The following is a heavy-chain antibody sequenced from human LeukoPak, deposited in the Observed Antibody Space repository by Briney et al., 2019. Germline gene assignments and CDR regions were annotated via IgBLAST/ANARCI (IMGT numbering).Heavy chain of an antibody. V-gene: IGHV1-69*05. J-gene: IGHJ6*03. D-gene: IGHD3-22*01. Sequence: SVKVSCKASGGTFSSYAISWVRQAPGQGLEWMGGIIPIFGTANYAQKFQGRVTITTDESTSTASMELSSLRSEDTAVYYCARVTMIALSPGYMDVWGKGTTVTVSS. CDR2: IIPIFGTA. CDR3: ARVTMIALSPGYMDV. CDR1: GGTFSSYA.